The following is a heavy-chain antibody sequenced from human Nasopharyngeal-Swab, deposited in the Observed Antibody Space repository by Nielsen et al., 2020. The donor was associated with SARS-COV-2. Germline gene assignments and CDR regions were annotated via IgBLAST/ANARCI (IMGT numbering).Heavy chain of an antibody. D-gene: IGHD3-22*01. CDR1: GYTFTGYY. Sequence: ASVKVSCKASGYTFTGYYMHWVRQAPGQGLEWMGRINPNSGGTNYAQKFQGRVTMTRDTSISTAYMELSRLRSDDTAVYYCARRESFSSGYYLVYWGQGTLVTVSS. CDR2: INPNSGGT. CDR3: ARRESFSSGYYLVY. J-gene: IGHJ4*02. V-gene: IGHV1-2*06.